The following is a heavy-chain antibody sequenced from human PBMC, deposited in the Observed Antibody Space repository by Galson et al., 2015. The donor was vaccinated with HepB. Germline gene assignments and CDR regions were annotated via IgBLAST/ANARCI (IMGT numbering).Heavy chain of an antibody. CDR3: ATKNDYYGSGRADDAFDI. CDR2: ISYDGSNK. V-gene: IGHV3-30*04. CDR1: GFTFSSYA. D-gene: IGHD3-10*01. Sequence: SLRLSCAASGFTFSSYAMHWVRQAPGKGLEWVAVISYDGSNKYYADSVKGRFTISRDNSKNTLYLQMNSLRAEDTAVYYCATKNDYYGSGRADDAFDIWGQRTMFTVSS. J-gene: IGHJ3*02.